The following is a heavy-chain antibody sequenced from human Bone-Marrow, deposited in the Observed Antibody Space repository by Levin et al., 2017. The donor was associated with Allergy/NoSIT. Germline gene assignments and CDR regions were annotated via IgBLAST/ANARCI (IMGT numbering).Heavy chain of an antibody. CDR1: GFTFSSYG. Sequence: LTGGSLRLSCAASGFTFSSYGMHWVRQAPGKGLEWVAVIWYDGSNKYYADSVKGRFTISRDNSKNTLYLQMNSLRAEDTAVYYCAGTNYYGSGDAFDIWGQGTMVTVSS. V-gene: IGHV3-33*01. J-gene: IGHJ3*02. CDR3: AGTNYYGSGDAFDI. D-gene: IGHD3-10*01. CDR2: IWYDGSNK.